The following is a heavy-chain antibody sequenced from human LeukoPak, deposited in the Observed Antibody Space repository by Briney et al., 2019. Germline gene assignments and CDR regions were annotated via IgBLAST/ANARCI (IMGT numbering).Heavy chain of an antibody. V-gene: IGHV4-4*02. J-gene: IGHJ4*02. CDR3: AREDDILTGYYFSRRGGFDY. Sequence: SETLPLTCAVSGGSISSSNWWSWVRQPPGKGLEWIGEIYHSGSTNYNPSLKSRVTISVDKSKNQFSLKLSSVTAADTAVYYCAREDDILTGYYFSRRGGFDYWGQGTLVTVSS. D-gene: IGHD3-9*01. CDR2: IYHSGST. CDR1: GGSISSSNW.